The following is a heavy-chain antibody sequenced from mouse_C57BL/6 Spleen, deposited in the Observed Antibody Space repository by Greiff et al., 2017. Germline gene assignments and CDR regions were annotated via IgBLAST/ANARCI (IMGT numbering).Heavy chain of an antibody. D-gene: IGHD3-2*02. CDR2: IHPNSGST. CDR3: ASDPFQTAQATLAWFAY. Sequence: VQLQQPGAELVKPGASVKLSCKASGYTFTSYWMHWVKQRPGQGLEWIGMIHPNSGSTNYNEKFKSKATLTVDKSSSTAYMQLSSLTSEDSAVYYCASDPFQTAQATLAWFAYWGQGTLVTVSA. V-gene: IGHV1-64*01. CDR1: GYTFTSYW. J-gene: IGHJ3*01.